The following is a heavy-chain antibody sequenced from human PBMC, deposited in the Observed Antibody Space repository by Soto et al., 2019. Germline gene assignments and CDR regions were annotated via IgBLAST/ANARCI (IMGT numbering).Heavy chain of an antibody. Sequence: SETLSLTCTFSCGSIISYYWSGIRQPPGKGLEWIGYIYYNGDTSYNPSLKSRVTISADTSKTQFSLKLSSVTAADTAVYYCARGDSTVSSVFDYWGQGMLVTVSS. CDR1: CGSIISYY. D-gene: IGHD4-17*01. CDR3: ARGDSTVSSVFDY. J-gene: IGHJ4*02. V-gene: IGHV4-59*12. CDR2: IYYNGDT.